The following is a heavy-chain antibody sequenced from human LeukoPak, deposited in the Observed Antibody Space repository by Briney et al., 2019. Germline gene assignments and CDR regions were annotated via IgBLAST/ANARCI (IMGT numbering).Heavy chain of an antibody. V-gene: IGHV3-7*05. D-gene: IGHD4-17*01. CDR2: MNQGGSEK. J-gene: IGHJ4*02. CDR3: ARVSPSHYGDVDY. Sequence: GGSLRLSCAASGFTFSTYWVTWVRQAPGKGLEWVATMNQGGSEKLYVDSVKGRFTISRDNPKNSLFLQMSSLRAEDTAVYYCARVSPSHYGDVDYWGQGTLVTVSS. CDR1: GFTFSTYW.